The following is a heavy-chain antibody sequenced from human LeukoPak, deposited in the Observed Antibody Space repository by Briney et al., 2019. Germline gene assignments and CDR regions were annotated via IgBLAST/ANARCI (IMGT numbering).Heavy chain of an antibody. CDR2: ISYDGSNK. V-gene: IGHV3-30*03. J-gene: IGHJ3*02. CDR3: ARGSRDAFDI. Sequence: GGSLRLSCAASGFTFSSYGMHWVRQAPGKGLEWVAVISYDGSNKYYADSVKGRFTISRDNSKNTLYLQMNSLRADDTAVYYCARGSRDAFDIWGQGTMVTVSS. CDR1: GFTFSSYG.